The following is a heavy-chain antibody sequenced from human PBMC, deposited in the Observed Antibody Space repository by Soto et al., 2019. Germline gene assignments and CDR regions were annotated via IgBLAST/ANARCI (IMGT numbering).Heavy chain of an antibody. CDR2: ISYDGSNK. Sequence: QVQLVESGGGVVQPGRSLRLSCAASGFTFSSYAMHWVRQAPGKGLEWVAVISYDGSNKYYADSVKGRFTISRDNSKNTLYLQMNSLRAEDTAVYYCARGVEYGSGSLDDGYGMDVWGQGTTVTVSS. CDR1: GFTFSSYA. CDR3: ARGVEYGSGSLDDGYGMDV. V-gene: IGHV3-30-3*01. D-gene: IGHD3-10*01. J-gene: IGHJ6*02.